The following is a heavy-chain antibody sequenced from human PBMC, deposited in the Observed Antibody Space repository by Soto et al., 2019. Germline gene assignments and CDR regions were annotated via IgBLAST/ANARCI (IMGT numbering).Heavy chain of an antibody. CDR1: GYTFTSYS. Sequence: QVQLVQSGAEVKKPGASVKVSCKASGYTFTSYSISWVRQAPGQGLEWMGWISAYNGNTYHARKLKGRVTMTTDTSTSTAYMELRSLRSDDPAVYYCARDVGYGLIDYWGQGTLVTVSS. D-gene: IGHD5-18*01. V-gene: IGHV1-18*01. CDR3: ARDVGYGLIDY. CDR2: ISAYNGNT. J-gene: IGHJ4*02.